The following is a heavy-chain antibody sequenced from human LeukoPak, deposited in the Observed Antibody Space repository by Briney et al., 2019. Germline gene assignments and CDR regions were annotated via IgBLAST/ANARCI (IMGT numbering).Heavy chain of an antibody. CDR1: GYTFTGYY. CDR3: AREYVDTALEYYFDY. D-gene: IGHD5-18*01. V-gene: IGHV1-2*02. CDR2: INPNSGGT. Sequence: ASVKVSCKASGYTFTGYYMHWVRQAPGQGLAWMGWINPNSGGTNYAQKFQGRVTMTRDTSISTAYMELSRLRSDDTAVYYCAREYVDTALEYYFDYWGQGTLVTVSS. J-gene: IGHJ4*02.